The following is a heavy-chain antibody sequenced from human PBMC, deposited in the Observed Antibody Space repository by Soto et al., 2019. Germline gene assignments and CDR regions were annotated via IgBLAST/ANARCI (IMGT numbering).Heavy chain of an antibody. Sequence: PVGSLRLSFAASGFTFSSYAMHWVRQAPGKGLEWVAVISYDGSNKYYADSVKGRFTISRDNSKNTLYLQMNSLRAEDTAVYYCASVRFLEWLSVGYGMDVWGQGTTVTVSS. V-gene: IGHV3-30-3*01. D-gene: IGHD3-3*01. CDR2: ISYDGSNK. CDR1: GFTFSSYA. J-gene: IGHJ6*02. CDR3: ASVRFLEWLSVGYGMDV.